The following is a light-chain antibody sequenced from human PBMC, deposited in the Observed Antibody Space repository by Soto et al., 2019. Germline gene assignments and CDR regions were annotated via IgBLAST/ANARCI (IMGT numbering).Light chain of an antibody. CDR3: SSYTSMTTLV. CDR2: EVT. V-gene: IGLV2-14*01. J-gene: IGLJ1*01. CDR1: SGDVGGYIY. Sequence: QSALTQPASVSGSPGQSITISCTGTSGDVGGYIYVSWYRQHPGKAPKPIIYEVTNRPSGVSNRFSGSKSGNTASLTISGLQAEDEADDYCSSYTSMTTLVFGTGTKLTVL.